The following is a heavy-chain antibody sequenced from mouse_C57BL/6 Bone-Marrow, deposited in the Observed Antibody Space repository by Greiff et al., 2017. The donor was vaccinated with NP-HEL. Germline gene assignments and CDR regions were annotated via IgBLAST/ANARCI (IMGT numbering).Heavy chain of an antibody. D-gene: IGHD4-1*01. V-gene: IGHV5-12*01. CDR2: ISNGGGST. CDR1: GFTFSDYY. Sequence: EVQGVESGGGLVQPGGSLKLSCAASGFTFSDYYMYWVRQTPEKRLEWVAYISNGGGSTYYPDTVKGRFTISRDNAKNTLYLQMSRLKSEDTAMYYCARQAGTDAMDYWGQGTSVTVSS. CDR3: ARQAGTDAMDY. J-gene: IGHJ4*01.